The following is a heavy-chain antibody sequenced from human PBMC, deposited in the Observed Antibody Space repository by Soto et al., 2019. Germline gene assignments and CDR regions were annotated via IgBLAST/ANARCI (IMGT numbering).Heavy chain of an antibody. Sequence: EVQLLESGGGLVQPGGSLRLSCAASGFTFSSYAMNWVRQAPGKGREWVSVISGSGDSTYDADSVKGRFTVSRDNSKNTRYLKMNSLRAEETSVWYCAKRARGLYFDYSFEGTLVTVSS. J-gene: IGHJ4*02. V-gene: IGHV3-23*01. CDR1: GFTFSSYA. CDR3: AKRARGLYFDY. CDR2: ISGSGDST.